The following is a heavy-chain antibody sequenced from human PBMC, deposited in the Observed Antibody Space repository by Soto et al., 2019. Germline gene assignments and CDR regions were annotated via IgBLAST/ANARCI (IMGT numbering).Heavy chain of an antibody. CDR1: GYTFTSYY. D-gene: IGHD3-22*01. Sequence: ASVKVSCKASGYTFTSYYMHWVRQAPGQGLEWMGIINPSGGSTSYAQKFQGRVTMTRDTSTSTVYMELSSLRSEDTAVYYCARISHATPYYYDSSGYYYGHAFAIWGQGTMVTVSS. CDR3: ARISHATPYYYDSSGYYYGHAFAI. V-gene: IGHV1-46*01. CDR2: INPSGGST. J-gene: IGHJ3*02.